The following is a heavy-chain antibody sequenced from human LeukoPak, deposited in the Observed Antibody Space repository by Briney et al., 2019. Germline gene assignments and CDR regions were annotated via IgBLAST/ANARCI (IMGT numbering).Heavy chain of an antibody. J-gene: IGHJ6*03. CDR2: ISGSSAYI. V-gene: IGHV3-21*01. CDR1: GFTFSNYA. CDR3: ARVGGSYSNYYYYYMDV. Sequence: GGSLRLSCAASGFTFSNYAMTWVRQAPGKGLEWVSAISGSSAYIYYADSVKGRFTISRDNAKNSLYLQMNSLRAEDTAVYYCARVGGSYSNYYYYYMDVWGKGTTVTVSS. D-gene: IGHD1-26*01.